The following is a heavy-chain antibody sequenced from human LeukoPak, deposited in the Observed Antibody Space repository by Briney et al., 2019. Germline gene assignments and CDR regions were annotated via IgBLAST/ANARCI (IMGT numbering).Heavy chain of an antibody. Sequence: AGGSLRLSCAAPGFIFSSYATSWVRQAPGKGLEWVSAICGSGGTTYYAASVKGRLTISRDNSKNTLYLQMNSLRAEDAAVYFCAKNIYSGTYYFDYWGQGTLVTVSS. CDR2: ICGSGGTT. CDR3: AKNIYSGTYYFDY. D-gene: IGHD5-12*01. J-gene: IGHJ4*02. V-gene: IGHV3-23*01. CDR1: GFIFSSYA.